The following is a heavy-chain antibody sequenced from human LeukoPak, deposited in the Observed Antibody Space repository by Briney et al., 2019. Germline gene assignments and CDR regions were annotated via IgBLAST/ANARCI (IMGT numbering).Heavy chain of an antibody. Sequence: PGGSLRLSCVAPGFTFSDYYMTWIRQSPGKGLEWVSYISNRGYSIYYADSVRGRFTISRDNSKSSLYLQTNSLTVEDSAVYYCARDKRRYDSWGQGTLVTVSS. CDR2: ISNRGYSI. V-gene: IGHV3-11*01. D-gene: IGHD5-24*01. CDR3: ARDKRRYDS. J-gene: IGHJ5*01. CDR1: GFTFSDYY.